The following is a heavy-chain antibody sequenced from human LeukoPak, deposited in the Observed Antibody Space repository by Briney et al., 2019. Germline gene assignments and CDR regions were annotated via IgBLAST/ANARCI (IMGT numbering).Heavy chain of an antibody. CDR2: INPSGGST. Sequence: GASVKVSCKASGYTFTSYYMHWVRQAPGQGLEWMGIINPSGGSTSYAQKFQGRVTMTRDTSTSTVYMELSNLRSEDTAVYYCARPRMPTGIAVAGTLNYFDYWGQGTLVTVSS. D-gene: IGHD6-19*01. CDR1: GYTFTSYY. J-gene: IGHJ4*02. CDR3: ARPRMPTGIAVAGTLNYFDY. V-gene: IGHV1-46*01.